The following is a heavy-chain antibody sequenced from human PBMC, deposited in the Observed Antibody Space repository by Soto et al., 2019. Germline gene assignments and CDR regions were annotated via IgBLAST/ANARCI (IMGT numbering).Heavy chain of an antibody. D-gene: IGHD3-10*01. CDR3: ARGRYYGSGSPLFY. Sequence: SETLSLTCAVYGGSLSGYYWSWIRQPPGKGLEWIGEINHSGSTNYNPSLKSRVTISVDTSKNQFSLKLSSVTAADTAVYYCARGRYYGSGSPLFYWGQGTLVTVSS. CDR2: INHSGST. V-gene: IGHV4-34*01. J-gene: IGHJ4*02. CDR1: GGSLSGYY.